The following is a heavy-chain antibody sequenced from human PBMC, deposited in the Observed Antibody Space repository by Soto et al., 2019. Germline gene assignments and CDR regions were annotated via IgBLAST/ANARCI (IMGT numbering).Heavy chain of an antibody. CDR1: GFTFSSYA. J-gene: IGHJ6*02. CDR2: ISYDGSNK. V-gene: IGHV3-30-3*01. Sequence: QVQLVESGGGVVQPGRSLRLSCAASGFTFSSYAMHWVRQAPGKGLEWVAVISYDGSNKYYADSVKGRFTISRDNSKDTVYLQKNSLGTEDTAVYYCARGKGAYYYYGMDVWGQGTTVTVSS. CDR3: ARGKGAYYYYGMDV. D-gene: IGHD3-16*01.